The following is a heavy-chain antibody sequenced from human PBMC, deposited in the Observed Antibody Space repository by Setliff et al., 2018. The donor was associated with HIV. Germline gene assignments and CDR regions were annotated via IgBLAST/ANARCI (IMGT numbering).Heavy chain of an antibody. J-gene: IGHJ4*02. Sequence: KSSETLSLTCAVSGGSISSYYWSWIRQPPGKGLEWIGYIYTTGSTNYNPSLKSRVTMSVDTSKNQFSLRLTSVTALDTAVYYCARKGSSSRSQEYYYDFWGQGTLVTVSS. D-gene: IGHD6-13*01. V-gene: IGHV4-4*09. CDR2: IYTTGST. CDR1: GGSISSYY. CDR3: ARKGSSSRSQEYYYDF.